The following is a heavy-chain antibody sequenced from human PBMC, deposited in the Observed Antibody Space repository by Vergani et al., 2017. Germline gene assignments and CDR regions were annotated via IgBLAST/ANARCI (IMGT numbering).Heavy chain of an antibody. V-gene: IGHV3-23*04. CDR2: ISGSGVSA. D-gene: IGHD1-14*01. J-gene: IGHJ4*02. CDR1: EFTFSNYA. CDR3: AQCANRVPRLPVY. Sequence: EVQLVESGGGLVQPGGSLRLTCAASEFTFSNYAMNWVRQAPGKGLEWVSGISGSGVSAYYTDSVKGRFTISRDNSKNMLFLQMNGLTSEDTAIYYCAQCANRVPRLPVYWGQGALVTVSS.